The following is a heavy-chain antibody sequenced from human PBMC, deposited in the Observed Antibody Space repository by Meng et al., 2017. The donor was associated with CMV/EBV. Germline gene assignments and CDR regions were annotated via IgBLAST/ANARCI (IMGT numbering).Heavy chain of an antibody. CDR1: GYTFTSYG. CDR3: AREGQIVVVPADIYYYYYYGMDG. D-gene: IGHD2-2*01. CDR2: ISAYNGNT. V-gene: IGHV1-18*01. J-gene: IGHJ6*04. Sequence: ASVKVSCKASGYTFTSYGISWVRQAPGQGLEWMGWISAYNGNTNYAQKLQGRVTMTTDTSTSTAYMELRSLRSDDTAVYYCAREGQIVVVPADIYYYYYYGMDGGGKG.